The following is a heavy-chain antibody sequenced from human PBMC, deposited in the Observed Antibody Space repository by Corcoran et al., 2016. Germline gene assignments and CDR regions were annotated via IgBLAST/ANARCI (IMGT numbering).Heavy chain of an antibody. CDR1: GYTFTSYY. J-gene: IGHJ4*02. CDR3: ARAPKQGLVLGFDY. V-gene: IGHV1-46*01. D-gene: IGHD6-19*01. CDR2: INPSGGST. Sequence: QVQLVQSGPEVKKPGASVKVSCKASGYTFTSYYMHWVRQTPGQGLEWMGIINPSGGSTSYAQKFQGRVTMTRDTSTSTVYMELSSPSSEDTAVYYGARAPKQGLVLGFDYWGQGTLVTVSS.